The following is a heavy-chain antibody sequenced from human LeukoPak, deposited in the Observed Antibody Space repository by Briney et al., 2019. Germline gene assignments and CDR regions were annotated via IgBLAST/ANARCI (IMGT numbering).Heavy chain of an antibody. CDR1: GGSISTYY. CDR3: ARGDSSGYFRFDI. Sequence: SETLSLTCTVSGGSISTYYWNWIRQPPGKGLEWIAYIFYSGSTNYNPSLKSRVTVSVDTSKNQFSLKLTSVTAADTAVYYCARGDSSGYFRFDIWGQGTMVTVSS. J-gene: IGHJ3*02. CDR2: IFYSGST. V-gene: IGHV4-59*01. D-gene: IGHD3-22*01.